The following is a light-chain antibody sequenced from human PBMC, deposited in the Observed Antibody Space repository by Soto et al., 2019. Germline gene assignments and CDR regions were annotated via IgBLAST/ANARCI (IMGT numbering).Light chain of an antibody. CDR1: SSDVGAYNY. Sequence: QSALTQPASVSGSPGQSITISCTGTSSDVGAYNYVSWYQQHPSKVPKLMIYDVSDRPSGVSNRFSGSKSGNTASLTISGLQAEDDADYYCSSFTRSNSYVFGTGTKLTVL. J-gene: IGLJ1*01. CDR2: DVS. V-gene: IGLV2-14*03. CDR3: SSFTRSNSYV.